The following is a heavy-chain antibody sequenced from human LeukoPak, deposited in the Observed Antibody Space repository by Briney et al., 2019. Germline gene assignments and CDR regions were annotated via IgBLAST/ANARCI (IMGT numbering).Heavy chain of an antibody. J-gene: IGHJ5*02. CDR2: IYYSGST. CDR1: GGSISSGGYS. D-gene: IGHD3-22*01. Sequence: PSQTLSLTCAVSGGSISSGGYSWSWIRQPPGKGLEWIGYIYYSGSTYYNPSLKSRVTISVDTSKNQFSLKLSSVTAADTAVYYCARHLLYYDSSGSYGFDPWGQGTLVTVSS. V-gene: IGHV4-30-4*07. CDR3: ARHLLYYDSSGSYGFDP.